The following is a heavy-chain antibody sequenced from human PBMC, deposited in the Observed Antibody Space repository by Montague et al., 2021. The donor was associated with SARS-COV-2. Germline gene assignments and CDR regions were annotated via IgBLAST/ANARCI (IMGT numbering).Heavy chain of an antibody. CDR2: IYYSGST. J-gene: IGHJ6*02. CDR1: GGSISSYY. CDR3: VRERIQLWSWGRDV. D-gene: IGHD5-18*01. Sequence: SETLSLTCTVSGGSISSYYWSWIRQPPGKGLEWIGYIYYSGSTKYNPSLKSRVTISVDTSKNQFSLNLSSVTAADTAVYYCVRERIQLWSWGRDVGGQGTTVTVSS. V-gene: IGHV4-59*13.